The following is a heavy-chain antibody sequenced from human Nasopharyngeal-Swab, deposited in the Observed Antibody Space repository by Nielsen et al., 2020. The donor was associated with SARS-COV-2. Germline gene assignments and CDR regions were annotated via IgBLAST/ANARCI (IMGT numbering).Heavy chain of an antibody. CDR2: INWNSGRK. J-gene: IGHJ4*02. CDR1: GFTFDDYT. Sequence: SLKISCVASGFTFDDYTMHWVRQAPGKGLEWVSGINWNSGRKGYADPVKGRFTISRDNAKNSLYLLVNSLRSEDTALYYCARGTADYSNPSFDYWGQGTLVTVPS. CDR3: ARGTADYSNPSFDY. D-gene: IGHD4-11*01. V-gene: IGHV3-9*01.